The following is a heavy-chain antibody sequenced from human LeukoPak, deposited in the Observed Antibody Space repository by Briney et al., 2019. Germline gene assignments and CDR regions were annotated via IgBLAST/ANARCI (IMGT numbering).Heavy chain of an antibody. Sequence: SETLSLTCTVSGGSISSYYWSWIRQPPGKGLEWIGYIYYSGSTNYNPSLKSRVTISVDTSKYQFSLKLSSVTAADTAVYYCARETVTNEEGKAPQYYFDYWGQGTLVTVSS. CDR2: IYYSGST. CDR1: GGSISSYY. J-gene: IGHJ4*02. V-gene: IGHV4-59*01. D-gene: IGHD4-17*01. CDR3: ARETVTNEEGKAPQYYFDY.